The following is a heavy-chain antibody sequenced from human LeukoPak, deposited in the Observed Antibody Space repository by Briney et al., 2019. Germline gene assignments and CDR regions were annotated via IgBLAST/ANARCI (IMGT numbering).Heavy chain of an antibody. CDR3: ARHSAGIAVAGMNY. J-gene: IGHJ4*02. D-gene: IGHD6-19*01. V-gene: IGHV4-59*08. CDR2: IYHSTST. Sequence: SETLSLTCTVSGGSISSYYWSWIRHPPGKGLEWIGYIYHSTSTNYNPSLKGRVTISVDTSKNQFSLKLSSVTAADTAVYYCARHSAGIAVAGMNYWGQGTLVTVSS. CDR1: GGSISSYY.